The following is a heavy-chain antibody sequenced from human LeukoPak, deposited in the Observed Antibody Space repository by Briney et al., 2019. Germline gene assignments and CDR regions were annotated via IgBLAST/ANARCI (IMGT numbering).Heavy chain of an antibody. Sequence: GGSLRLSCAASGFTFSSYGMHWVRQAPGKGLEWVAVIWYDGSNKYYADSVKGRFTISRDNSKNTLYLQMDSLRTDDTAMYYCARTEYCIRGSCYGLAFDVWGQGTMVTVSS. V-gene: IGHV3-33*01. CDR1: GFTFSSYG. CDR3: ARTEYCIRGSCYGLAFDV. J-gene: IGHJ3*01. D-gene: IGHD2-15*01. CDR2: IWYDGSNK.